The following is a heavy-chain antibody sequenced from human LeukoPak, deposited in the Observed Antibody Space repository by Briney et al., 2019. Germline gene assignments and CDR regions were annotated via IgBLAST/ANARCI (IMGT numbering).Heavy chain of an antibody. CDR2: ISGSGGST. Sequence: GGSLRLSCAASGFTFSSYAMSWVRQAPGKGLEWVSAISGSGGSTYYADSVKGRFTISRDNSKNTLYLQMNSLRAEDTAVYYCAKVRGDSSGYYGYYFDYWGQGTLVTVSS. CDR3: AKVRGDSSGYYGYYFDY. CDR1: GFTFSSYA. J-gene: IGHJ4*02. D-gene: IGHD3-22*01. V-gene: IGHV3-23*01.